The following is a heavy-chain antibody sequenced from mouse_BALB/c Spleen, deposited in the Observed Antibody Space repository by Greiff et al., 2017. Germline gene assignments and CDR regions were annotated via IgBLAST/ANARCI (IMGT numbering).Heavy chain of an antibody. CDR2: ISYSGST. J-gene: IGHJ4*01. CDR1: GYSIPSDYA. Sequence: EVQLQQSGPGLVKPSQSLSLTCTVTGYSIPSDYAWNWIRQFPGNKLELMGYISYSGSTSYNPSLKSRISITRDTSKNQFFLQLNSVTTEDTATYYCARLKLGLYAMDDWGKGTSVTVSS. CDR3: ARLKLGLYAMDD. V-gene: IGHV3-2*02. D-gene: IGHD4-1*01.